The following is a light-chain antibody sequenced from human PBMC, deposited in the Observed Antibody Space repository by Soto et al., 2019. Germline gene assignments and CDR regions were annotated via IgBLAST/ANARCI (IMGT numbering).Light chain of an antibody. Sequence: DIVMTQPPATLSVSPGERATLSCRASQSVSGKLAWYQQKPGPAPRLVIYDVSTRATGIPARFSGSGSGTEFTLTISSLQSEDFAVYFFQQYNNWFSITFGQGTRLEIK. CDR1: QSVSGK. V-gene: IGKV3-15*01. J-gene: IGKJ5*01. CDR3: QQYNNWFSIT. CDR2: DVS.